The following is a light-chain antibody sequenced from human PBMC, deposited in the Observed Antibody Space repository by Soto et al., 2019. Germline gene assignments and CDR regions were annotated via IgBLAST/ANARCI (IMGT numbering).Light chain of an antibody. Sequence: QSALTQPASVSGSPGQSITISCTGTRTDVGGYNFVSWYQKHPGKAPKLIIYEVSNRPSGVSNRFSGSKSDNTASLTISGRQAEDEADDYCCSYVSSKTYVFGTGTKLTVL. V-gene: IGLV2-14*01. CDR2: EVS. CDR1: RTDVGGYNF. J-gene: IGLJ1*01. CDR3: CSYVSSKTYV.